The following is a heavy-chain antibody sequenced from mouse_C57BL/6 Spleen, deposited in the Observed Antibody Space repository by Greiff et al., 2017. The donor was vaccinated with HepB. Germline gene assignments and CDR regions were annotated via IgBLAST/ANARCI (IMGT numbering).Heavy chain of an antibody. Sequence: QVQLQQPGAELVKPGASVKLSCKASGYTFTSYWMQWVKQRPGQGLEWIGEIDPSDSYTNYNQKFKGKATLTVDKTSSTAYMQLSSLTSEDSAVYYFAREVDYWGQGTTLTVSS. CDR3: AREVDY. J-gene: IGHJ2*01. V-gene: IGHV1-50*01. CDR1: GYTFTSYW. CDR2: IDPSDSYT.